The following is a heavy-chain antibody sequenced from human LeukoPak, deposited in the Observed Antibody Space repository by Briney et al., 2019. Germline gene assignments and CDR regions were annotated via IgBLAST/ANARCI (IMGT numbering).Heavy chain of an antibody. D-gene: IGHD3-10*01. J-gene: IGHJ4*02. V-gene: IGHV4-59*01. CDR2: IYYSGST. CDR1: GGSISSYY. Sequence: PSETLSLTCTVSGGSISSYYWSWIRQPPGKGLGWIGYIYYSGSTNYNPSLKSRVTISVDTSKNQFSLKLSSVTAADTAVYYCARDGPYGSGSYWFDYWGQGTLVTVSS. CDR3: ARDGPYGSGSYWFDY.